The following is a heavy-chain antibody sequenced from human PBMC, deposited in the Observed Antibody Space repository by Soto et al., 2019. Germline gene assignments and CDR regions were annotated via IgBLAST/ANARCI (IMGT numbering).Heavy chain of an antibody. D-gene: IGHD2-2*03. CDR3: AREGNLGRWIQPLDS. V-gene: IGHV4-59*01. J-gene: IGHJ4*02. CDR1: GDSLSSYS. Sequence: PSETLSLTCTVSGDSLSSYSLSWIRKPPGKGLEWIGNIHYNGNTKYSPSLKSRVTMSVDTSKNHFSLKLISVTTADTAVYFCAREGNLGRWIQPLDSWGQGTLVT. CDR2: IHYNGNT.